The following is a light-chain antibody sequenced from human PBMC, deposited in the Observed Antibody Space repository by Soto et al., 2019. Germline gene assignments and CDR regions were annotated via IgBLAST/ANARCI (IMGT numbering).Light chain of an antibody. CDR2: EVS. CDR1: SSDIGDYTH. J-gene: IGLJ2*01. V-gene: IGLV2-14*01. Sequence: QSALTQPASVSGSPGQSITISCTGTSSDIGDYTHVSWYQQHPGKAPKLIIYEVSDRPSGVSNRFSGSKSGNTASLTISGHQTEDEADYYCCSYTSISTSAVFGGGTKLTVL. CDR3: CSYTSISTSAV.